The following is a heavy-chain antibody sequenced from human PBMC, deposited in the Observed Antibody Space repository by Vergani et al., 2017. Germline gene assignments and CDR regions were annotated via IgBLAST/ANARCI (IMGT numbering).Heavy chain of an antibody. CDR2: IHHSGST. D-gene: IGHD2-2*01. V-gene: IGHV4-38-2*01. CDR3: VRIVVVPARRIDP. J-gene: IGHJ5*02. CDR1: GYSISSGYY. Sequence: QVQLQESGPGLVKPSETLSLTCAVSGYSISSGYYWGWIRQPPGKGLEWIGSIHHSGSTYYNPSLKSRVTISVDTSKNQLSLKLSSVTAADTAVYYCVRIVVVPARRIDPWGQGTLVTVSS.